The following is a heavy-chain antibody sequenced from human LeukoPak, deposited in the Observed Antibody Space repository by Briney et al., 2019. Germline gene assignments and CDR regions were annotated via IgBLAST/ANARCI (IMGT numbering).Heavy chain of an antibody. CDR2: IYYSGST. J-gene: IGHJ3*02. CDR3: AIGHIPVVFDI. D-gene: IGHD2-21*01. CDR1: GGSISSSSYY. Sequence: SETLSLTCTVSGGSISSSSYYWGWIRQPPGKGLVWIGSIYYSGSTYYNPSLKSRVTISVDTSKNQFSLKLSSVTAADTAVYYCAIGHIPVVFDIWGQGTMVTVSS. V-gene: IGHV4-39*01.